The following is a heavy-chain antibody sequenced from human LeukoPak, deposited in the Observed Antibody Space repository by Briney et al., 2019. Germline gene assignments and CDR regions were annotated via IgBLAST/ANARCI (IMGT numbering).Heavy chain of an antibody. J-gene: IGHJ4*02. CDR3: ARENYYYGSGGDY. CDR1: GGSISGYY. V-gene: IGHV4-59*12. D-gene: IGHD3-10*01. Sequence: PSETLSLTCTVSGGSISGYYWSWIRQPPGKGLEWIAYIHYSGSTNYNPSLKSRVTISVDTSKNQFSLKLSSVTAADTAVYYCARENYYYGSGGDYWGQGALVTVSS. CDR2: IHYSGST.